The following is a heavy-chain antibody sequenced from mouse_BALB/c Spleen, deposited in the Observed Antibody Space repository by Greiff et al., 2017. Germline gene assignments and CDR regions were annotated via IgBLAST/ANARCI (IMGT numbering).Heavy chain of an antibody. CDR3: ARRLGYPYYFDY. CDR1: GFNIKDTY. Sequence: EVQLVESGAELVKPGASVKLSCTASGFNIKDTYMHWVKQRPEQGLEWIGRIDPANGNTKYDPKFQGKATITADTSSNTAYLQLSSLTSEDTAVYYCARRLGYPYYFDYWGQGTTLTVSS. D-gene: IGHD2-14*01. CDR2: IDPANGNT. V-gene: IGHV14-3*02. J-gene: IGHJ2*01.